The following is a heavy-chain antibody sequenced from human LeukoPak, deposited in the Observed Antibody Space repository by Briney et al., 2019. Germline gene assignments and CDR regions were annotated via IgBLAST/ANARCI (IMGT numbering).Heavy chain of an antibody. V-gene: IGHV1-46*01. CDR1: GYTFTSYY. Sequence: GASVKVSCKASGYTFTSYYMHWVRQAPGQGLEWMGIINPSGGNTNYAQKFQGRVTMTTDTSASTAYMELRSLRSDDTAVYYCARGDSTSWPPGDYWGQGTLVTVSS. D-gene: IGHD6-13*01. J-gene: IGHJ4*02. CDR2: INPSGGNT. CDR3: ARGDSTSWPPGDY.